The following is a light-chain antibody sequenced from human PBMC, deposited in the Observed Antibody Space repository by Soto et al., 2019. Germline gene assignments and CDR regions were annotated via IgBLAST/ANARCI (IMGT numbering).Light chain of an antibody. J-gene: IGKJ5*01. V-gene: IGKV1-39*01. Sequence: DIQMTQSPSSLSASVGDRVTITFRVSQSINTYLNWYQQKPGKAPKLLIYAAFNLQSEVPSRFSASGSGTDFTLSISSLQPEDSATYYCQQSYRTPNTFGQGTRLEIK. CDR2: AAF. CDR3: QQSYRTPNT. CDR1: QSINTY.